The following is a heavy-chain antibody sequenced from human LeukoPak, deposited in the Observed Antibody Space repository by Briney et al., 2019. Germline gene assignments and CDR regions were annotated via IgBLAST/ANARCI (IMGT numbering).Heavy chain of an antibody. J-gene: IGHJ4*02. Sequence: GGSLRLSCAASGFTFSNCGMHWVRQAPGQGLEWVALISYDGSNKYYADSVKGRFTISRDNSKNTLYLQMISLRAEDTAVYYCANYGSVSYFAYWGQGTLVTVSS. CDR1: GFTFSNCG. CDR3: ANYGSVSYFAY. V-gene: IGHV3-30*18. D-gene: IGHD3-10*01. CDR2: ISYDGSNK.